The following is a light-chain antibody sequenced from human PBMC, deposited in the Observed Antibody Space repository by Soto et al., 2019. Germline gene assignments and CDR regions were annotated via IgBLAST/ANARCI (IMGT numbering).Light chain of an antibody. J-gene: IGKJ1*01. CDR3: QQYSDYSA. V-gene: IGKV1-5*03. Sequence: DIQMTQSPSTLSASVGDRVTITCRASQSISNWLAWYQQKPGKAPKVLIYEASSLESGVPSRFSGSGSGTEFTLTISSLQPDDYATYYCQQYSDYSAFGQGTKMDIK. CDR2: EAS. CDR1: QSISNW.